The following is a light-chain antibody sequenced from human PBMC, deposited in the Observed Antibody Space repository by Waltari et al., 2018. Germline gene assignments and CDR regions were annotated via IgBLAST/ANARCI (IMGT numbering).Light chain of an antibody. J-gene: IGLJ2*01. CDR1: XLXDXY. Sequence: YXLTQPPSXSVSPGXXAXITCSAXXLXDXYACWYQQKPGQSPVLVIYQDSKRPSGIPDRFSGSNSGNTATLTISGTQAMDEADYYCQAWDSSTHVVFGGGTKLTVL. V-gene: IGLV3-1*01. CDR2: QDS. CDR3: QAWDSSTHVV.